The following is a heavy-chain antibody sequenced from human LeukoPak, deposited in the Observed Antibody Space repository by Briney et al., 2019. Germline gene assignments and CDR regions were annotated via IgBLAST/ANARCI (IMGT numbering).Heavy chain of an antibody. D-gene: IGHD3-10*01. CDR1: GDSVSRNSIS. V-gene: IGHV6-1*01. CDR3: AKRGTYFGGFDY. CDR2: TYFKSKWYN. Sequence: SQTLSLTCGISGDSVSRNSISWNWIRQSPSRGLEWLGRTYFKSKWYNDYAVSVKGRITINPDTSKNQFSLQLNPVTPEDTAVYYCAKRGTYFGGFDYWGQGTLVTVSS. J-gene: IGHJ4*02.